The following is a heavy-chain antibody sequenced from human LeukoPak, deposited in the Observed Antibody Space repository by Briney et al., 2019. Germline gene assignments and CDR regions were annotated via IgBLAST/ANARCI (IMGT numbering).Heavy chain of an antibody. J-gene: IGHJ3*02. CDR3: ARGPWYYDISRDAFDI. D-gene: IGHD3-9*01. V-gene: IGHV3-30*04. CDR1: GFTFSSYA. Sequence: GGSLRLSCAASGFTFSSYAMHWVRQAPGKGLEWVAVISYDGSNKYYADSVKGRFTISRDNSKNTLYLQMNSLRAEDTAVYHCARGPWYYDISRDAFDIWGQGTMVTVSS. CDR2: ISYDGSNK.